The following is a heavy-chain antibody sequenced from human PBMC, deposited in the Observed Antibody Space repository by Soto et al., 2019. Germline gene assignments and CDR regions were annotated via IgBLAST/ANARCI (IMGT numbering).Heavy chain of an antibody. D-gene: IGHD6-19*01. CDR2: ISGSGGDT. CDR1: GFTFSSYA. CDR3: AKERDSGWYPDY. V-gene: IGHV3-23*01. J-gene: IGHJ4*02. Sequence: LRLSCAASGFTFSSYAMSWVRQAPGKGLEWVSTISGSGGDTYYADIVKGRFAISRDISKNTLYLQMDGLRAEDTAVYYCAKERDSGWYPDYWGQGTLVTVSS.